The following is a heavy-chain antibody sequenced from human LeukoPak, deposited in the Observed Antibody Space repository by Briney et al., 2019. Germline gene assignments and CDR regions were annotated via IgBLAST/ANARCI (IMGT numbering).Heavy chain of an antibody. D-gene: IGHD3-10*01. CDR1: GGSFSGYY. V-gene: IGHV4-34*01. Sequence: PSETLSLTCAVYGGSFSGYYWSWIRQPPGKGLEWIGSIYYSGSTYYNPSLKSRVTISVDTSKNQFSLKLSSVTAADTAVYYCAGDYYGSGSPGYWGQGTLVTVSS. CDR3: AGDYYGSGSPGY. J-gene: IGHJ4*02. CDR2: IYYSGST.